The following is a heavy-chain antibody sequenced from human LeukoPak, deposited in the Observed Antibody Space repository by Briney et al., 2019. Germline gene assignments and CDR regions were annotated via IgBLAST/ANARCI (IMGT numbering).Heavy chain of an antibody. CDR2: MYSRGDT. CDR3: ARAAPQVPAAGVLAS. CDR1: GFTVSDNY. Sequence: GGSLRLSCAASGFTVSDNYMSWVRQAPGKGLEWVSVMYSRGDTYYADSVKGRFTFSRDISKNMLYLQMNGLRPEDTAMYYCARAAPQVPAAGVLASWGQGTPVTVSS. D-gene: IGHD6-13*01. V-gene: IGHV3-53*01. J-gene: IGHJ5*02.